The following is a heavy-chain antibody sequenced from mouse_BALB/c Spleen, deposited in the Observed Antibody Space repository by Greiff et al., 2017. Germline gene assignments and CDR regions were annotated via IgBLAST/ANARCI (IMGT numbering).Heavy chain of an antibody. CDR1: GDSITSGY. Sequence: EVQLVESGPSLVKPSQTLSLTCSVTGDSITSGYWNWIRKFPGNKLEYMGYISYSGSTYYNPSLKSRISITRDTSKNQYYLQLNSVTTEDTATYYCARYASLGYAMDYWGQGTSVTVSS. CDR2: ISYSGST. J-gene: IGHJ4*01. D-gene: IGHD4-1*01. CDR3: ARYASLGYAMDY. V-gene: IGHV3-8*02.